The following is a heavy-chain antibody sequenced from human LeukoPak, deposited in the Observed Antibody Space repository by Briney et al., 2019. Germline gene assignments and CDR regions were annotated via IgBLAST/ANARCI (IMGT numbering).Heavy chain of an antibody. CDR3: ARGRDDILTGYSPAFDY. CDR2: RHYRGTT. D-gene: IGHD3-9*01. Sequence: SETLSLTCTVSGASISSYYWSWIRQPPGKGLEWIASRHYRGTTNYNPSLESRVTISVDTSRKQFSLKLSSVTAADAAVYYCARGRDDILTGYSPAFDYWGQGTLVTVSS. V-gene: IGHV4-59*12. CDR1: GASISSYY. J-gene: IGHJ4*02.